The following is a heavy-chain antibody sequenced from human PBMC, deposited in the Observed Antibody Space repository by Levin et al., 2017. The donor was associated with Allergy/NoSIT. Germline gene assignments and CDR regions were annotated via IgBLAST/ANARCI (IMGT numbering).Heavy chain of an antibody. CDR3: ARERYTWNDHARPFDP. J-gene: IGHJ5*02. Sequence: GESLKISCAASGFTFSSDAMDWVRQAPGKGLEWISYISSSGSDIFYADSVKGRFTISRDNAKNSLFLQLNSLRAEDTAVYFCARERYTWNDHARPFDPWGQGTLVTVSS. V-gene: IGHV3-48*01. CDR1: GFTFSSDA. CDR2: ISSSGSDI. D-gene: IGHD1-20*01.